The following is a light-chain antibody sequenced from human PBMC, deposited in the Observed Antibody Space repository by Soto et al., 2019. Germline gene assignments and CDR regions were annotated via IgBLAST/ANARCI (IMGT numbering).Light chain of an antibody. CDR1: ESVSSSY. Sequence: EVVLTQCPGTLPLSPGERATLSCRASESVSSSYLVWYQQRPGQPPRLLIYGTSTRAACISDRFSGSGSGTDFTLTSYRLEPGDCAVYYCQQYGTSALTFGGGTKV. CDR2: GTS. V-gene: IGKV3-20*01. CDR3: QQYGTSALT. J-gene: IGKJ4*01.